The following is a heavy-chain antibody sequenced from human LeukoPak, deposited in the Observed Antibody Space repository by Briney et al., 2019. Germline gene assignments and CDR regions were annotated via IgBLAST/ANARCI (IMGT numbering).Heavy chain of an antibody. J-gene: IGHJ4*02. CDR2: INHVGIT. CDR3: ARKGLRPLEWLSEYFFDY. Sequence: PSETLSLTCTVSGGSISSSNFYWGWIRQPPGKGLEWIGHINHVGITNHNPSLKSRVTISVDTSKNQFTLKVRSVTAADTGVYFCARKGLRPLEWLSEYFFDYWGQGTLVSVAS. D-gene: IGHD3-3*01. V-gene: IGHV4-39*06. CDR1: GGSISSSNFY.